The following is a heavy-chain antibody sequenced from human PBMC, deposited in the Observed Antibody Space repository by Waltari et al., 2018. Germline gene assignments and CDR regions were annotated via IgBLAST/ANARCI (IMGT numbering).Heavy chain of an antibody. CDR2: FVPMLRTA. CDR3: VRAPGPAGGGSDGGWFDT. Sequence: QVQLVQSGAEVKMPGSSVKVSCEASGGPFRRHVFAWVRQAPGQGPEWLGGFVPMLRTANYAQKFQGRLTITADESSPTFTMDLRSLTADDTAVYYCVRAPGPAGGGSDGGWFDTWGQGTLVVVSS. D-gene: IGHD3-10*01. V-gene: IGHV1-69*01. CDR1: GGPFRRHV. J-gene: IGHJ5*02.